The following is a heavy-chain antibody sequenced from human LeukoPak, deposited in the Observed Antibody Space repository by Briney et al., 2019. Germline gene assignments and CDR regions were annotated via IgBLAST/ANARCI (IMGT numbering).Heavy chain of an antibody. CDR3: ARDLEGHICYFDY. CDR2: IKQDGSEK. V-gene: IGHV3-7*01. D-gene: IGHD2-21*01. Sequence: GGSLRLSCAASGFTFSSYWMSWVRQAPGKGLEWVANIKQDGSEKYYVGSVKGRFTISRDNAKNSLYLQMNSLRAEDTAVYYCARDLEGHICYFDYWGQGTLVTVSS. J-gene: IGHJ4*02. CDR1: GFTFSSYW.